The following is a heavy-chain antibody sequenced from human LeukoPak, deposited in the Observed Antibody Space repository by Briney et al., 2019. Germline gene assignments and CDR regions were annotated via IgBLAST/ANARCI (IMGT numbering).Heavy chain of an antibody. V-gene: IGHV3-48*02. J-gene: IGHJ4*02. CDR2: INYDGRDV. D-gene: IGHD5-18*01. CDR3: ARDLYSYGRFDY. Sequence: GGSLRLSCAASGFTFSSFGMCWVRQAPGKGLEWVSYINYDGRDVYYADSVKGRFTTSRDNAKNSLYLQVNSLRDEDTAVHYCARDLYSYGRFDYWGQGTLVTISS. CDR1: GFTFSSFG.